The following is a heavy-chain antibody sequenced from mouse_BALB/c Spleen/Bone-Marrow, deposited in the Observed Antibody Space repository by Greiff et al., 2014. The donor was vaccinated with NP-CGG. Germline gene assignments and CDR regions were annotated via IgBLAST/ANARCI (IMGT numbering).Heavy chain of an antibody. CDR1: GFTFTDYY. CDR3: ARDRGLLRFDY. D-gene: IGHD2-3*01. Sequence: EVKLMESGGDLVQPGGSLRLSCATSGFTFTDYYMSWVRQPPGKALEWLGFIRNKANGYTTEYSASVKGRFTISRDNSQSILYLQMNTLRAEDSATYYCARDRGLLRFDYWGQGTTLTVSS. J-gene: IGHJ2*01. CDR2: IRNKANGYTT. V-gene: IGHV7-3*02.